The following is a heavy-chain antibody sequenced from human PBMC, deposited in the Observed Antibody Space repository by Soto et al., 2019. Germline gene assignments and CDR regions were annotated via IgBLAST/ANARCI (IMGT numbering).Heavy chain of an antibody. CDR3: AKSPSYYGDFDY. D-gene: IGHD4-17*01. CDR1: GFTFDDYA. V-gene: IGHV3-9*01. J-gene: IGHJ4*02. Sequence: EVQLVESGGGLVQPGRSLRLSCAASGFTFDDYAMHWVRQAPGQGLEWVSGISWNSGSIGYADSVKGRFTISRDNAKNSLYLQMNSLRAEDTALYYCAKSPSYYGDFDYWGQGTLVTVSS. CDR2: ISWNSGSI.